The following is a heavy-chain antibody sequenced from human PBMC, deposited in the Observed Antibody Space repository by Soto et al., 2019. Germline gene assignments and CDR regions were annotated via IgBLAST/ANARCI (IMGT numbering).Heavy chain of an antibody. Sequence: SETLSLTCTVSGGSISSYYWSWIRQPPGKGLEWIGYIYYSGSTNYNPSLKSRVTISVDTSKNQFSLKLSSVTAADTAVYYCARAEWEPRLQNYYFDYWGQGTLVTVSS. D-gene: IGHD1-26*01. CDR1: GGSISSYY. J-gene: IGHJ4*02. CDR3: ARAEWEPRLQNYYFDY. V-gene: IGHV4-59*01. CDR2: IYYSGST.